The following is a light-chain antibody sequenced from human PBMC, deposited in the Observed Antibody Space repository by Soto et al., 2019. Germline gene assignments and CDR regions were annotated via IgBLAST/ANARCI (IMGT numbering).Light chain of an antibody. CDR3: QQYGSSPRT. Sequence: DIVLTQSPGTLSLSPGERATLSCRASQSVSSIYLGWYQQKPGQAPRLLMYGASSRATGIPERFSGSGSGTDFTLTISRLEPEDFAVYYCQQYGSSPRTFGQGTKVDIK. CDR1: QSVSSIY. V-gene: IGKV3-20*01. CDR2: GAS. J-gene: IGKJ1*01.